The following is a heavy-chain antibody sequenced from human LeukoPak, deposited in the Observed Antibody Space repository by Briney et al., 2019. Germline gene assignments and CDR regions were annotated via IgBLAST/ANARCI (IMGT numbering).Heavy chain of an antibody. Sequence: ASVKVSCKASGYTFTGYYMHWVRQAPGQGLEWMGRINPNSGGTHYAQKFQGRVTLTRDTSSTTAYMELRSLRSDDTAVYYCAREAGYNNTWLVNGHWGQGTLVTVSS. CDR1: GYTFTGYY. CDR3: AREAGYNNTWLVNGH. J-gene: IGHJ4*02. V-gene: IGHV1-2*06. CDR2: INPNSGGT. D-gene: IGHD6-13*01.